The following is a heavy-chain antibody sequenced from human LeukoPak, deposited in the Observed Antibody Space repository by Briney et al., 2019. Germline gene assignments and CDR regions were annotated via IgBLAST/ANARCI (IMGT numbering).Heavy chain of an antibody. D-gene: IGHD2-2*01. Sequence: GGSLRLSCAASGFTFSSYSMNWVRQAPGKGLEWVSYISSSSSTIYYADSVKGRFTISRDNAKNSLYLQMNSLRAEDTAVYYCALGARRGGYCSSTSCYGGAHNWFDPWGQGTLVTVSS. CDR1: GFTFSSYS. J-gene: IGHJ5*02. V-gene: IGHV3-48*04. CDR2: ISSSSSTI. CDR3: ALGARRGGYCSSTSCYGGAHNWFDP.